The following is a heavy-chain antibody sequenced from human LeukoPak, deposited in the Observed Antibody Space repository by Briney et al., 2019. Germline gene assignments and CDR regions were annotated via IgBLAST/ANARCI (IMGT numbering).Heavy chain of an antibody. CDR3: ARGDAFSGDH. V-gene: IGHV3-7*04. Sequence: GGSLRLSCAVSGFTFSNFWMSWVRQAPGRGLEWVANIHPEGNEKYHVESVKGRFTISRDNAKNSLFLQMNGLRVEDTAAYYCARGDAFSGDHWGQGTLVTVSS. J-gene: IGHJ4*02. CDR2: IHPEGNEK. CDR1: GFTFSNFW.